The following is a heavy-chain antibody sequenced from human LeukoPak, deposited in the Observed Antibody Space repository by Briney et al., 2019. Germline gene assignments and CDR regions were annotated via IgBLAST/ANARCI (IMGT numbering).Heavy chain of an antibody. J-gene: IGHJ4*02. D-gene: IGHD6-19*01. V-gene: IGHV3-33*01. Sequence: GGSLRLSCAASGFTFSSYGMHWVRQAPGKGPEWVAVIWYDGSDQYYADSVKGRFTISRDNSKNTLYLQMNSLRADDTAVYYCARDGYSSGWYPDYWGQGTLVAVSS. CDR2: IWYDGSDQ. CDR3: ARDGYSSGWYPDY. CDR1: GFTFSSYG.